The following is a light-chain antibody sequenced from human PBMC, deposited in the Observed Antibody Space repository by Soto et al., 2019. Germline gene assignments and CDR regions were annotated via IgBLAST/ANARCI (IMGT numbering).Light chain of an antibody. V-gene: IGKV3-20*01. J-gene: IGKJ1*01. CDR1: QSVSSNY. Sequence: EIVLTQAPGTLSLSPGERATLSCRATQSVSSNYLAWYQQKPGQAPRFLISGASSRAPGIPDRFSGSGSGTDFTLTVSRLEPEDFAVYYCQQYGSSPTFGQGTKVDIK. CDR2: GAS. CDR3: QQYGSSPT.